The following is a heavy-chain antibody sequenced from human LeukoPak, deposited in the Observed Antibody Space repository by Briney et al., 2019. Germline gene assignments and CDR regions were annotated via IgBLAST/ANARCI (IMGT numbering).Heavy chain of an antibody. V-gene: IGHV3-30*04. CDR2: ISYDGSNK. J-gene: IGHJ3*02. CDR3: ASLNILTGYYSPRALDAFDI. CDR1: GFTFSSYA. D-gene: IGHD3-9*01. Sequence: GGSLRLSCAASGFTFSSYAMHWVRQAPGKGLEWVAVISYDGSNKYYADSVKGRFTISRDNSKNTLYLQMSSLRAEDTAVYYCASLNILTGYYSPRALDAFDIWGQGTMVTVSS.